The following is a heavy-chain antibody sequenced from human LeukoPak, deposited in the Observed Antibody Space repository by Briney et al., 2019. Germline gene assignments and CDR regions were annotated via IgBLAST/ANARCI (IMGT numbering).Heavy chain of an antibody. CDR3: ARTNYDILTGYPNWFDP. CDR2: TYPGDSDT. Sequence: GESLKISCKGSGYSFTSYWIGWVRQMPGKGLEWMGITYPGDSDTRYSPSFQGQVTISADKSISTAYLQWSSLKASDTAMYYCARTNYDILTGYPNWFDPWGQGTLVTVSS. CDR1: GYSFTSYW. D-gene: IGHD3-9*01. J-gene: IGHJ5*02. V-gene: IGHV5-51*01.